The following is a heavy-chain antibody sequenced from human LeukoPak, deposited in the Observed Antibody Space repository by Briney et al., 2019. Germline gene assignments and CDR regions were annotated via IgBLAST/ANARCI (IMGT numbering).Heavy chain of an antibody. D-gene: IGHD6-13*01. CDR1: GYTFTGHY. V-gene: IGHV1-2*02. CDR3: ARAREGAGTYAFDI. CDR2: ISPNSGDT. J-gene: IGHJ3*02. Sequence: ASVEVSCKASGYTFTGHYMQWVRQAPGQGLEWMGWISPNSGDTLHAQKFQGRVTMARDTSINTAYMELSNLRSDDTAVYYCARAREGAGTYAFDIWGQGTIVTVSS.